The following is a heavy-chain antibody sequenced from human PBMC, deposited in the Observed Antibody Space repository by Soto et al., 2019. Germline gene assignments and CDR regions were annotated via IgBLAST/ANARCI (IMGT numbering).Heavy chain of an antibody. V-gene: IGHV4-38-2*01. CDR2: IYHAGSV. Sequence: SETLSLTCAVSGYSIGSGYYCAWIRQSPGKGLEWIGSIYHAGSVYYNPSLNGRVALSMDTSKNHFSLKLTSVTAADTAVYYCARTFDYYGMDVWGQGTTVTVSS. CDR1: GYSIGSGYY. CDR3: ARTFDYYGMDV. J-gene: IGHJ6*02.